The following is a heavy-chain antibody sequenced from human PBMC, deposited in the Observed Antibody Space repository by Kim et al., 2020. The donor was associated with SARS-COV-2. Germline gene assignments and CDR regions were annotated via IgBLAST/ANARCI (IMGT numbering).Heavy chain of an antibody. Sequence: ASVKVSCKASGYSFSSYAIHWVRQAPRQRLEWMGWINPGNGDTEYAQKFRGRFTISRDTSATTVYMEMGGLRSEDTAVYFCARAFGSGSYFTDGLDVWGQGTTVTVSS. CDR2: INPGNGDT. V-gene: IGHV1-3*01. J-gene: IGHJ6*02. D-gene: IGHD3-10*01. CDR3: ARAFGSGSYFTDGLDV. CDR1: GYSFSSYA.